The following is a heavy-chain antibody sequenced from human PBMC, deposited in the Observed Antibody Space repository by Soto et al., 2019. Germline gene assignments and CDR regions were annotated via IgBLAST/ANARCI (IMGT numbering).Heavy chain of an antibody. Sequence: SETLSLSCTVSGGSVSSGSYYWSWIRQPPGKGLEWIGYIYYSGSTNYNPSLKSRVTISVDTSKNQFSLKLSSVTAADTAVYYCARVGTMIGPFDYWGQGTLVTVFS. CDR2: IYYSGST. CDR1: GGSVSSGSYY. V-gene: IGHV4-61*01. J-gene: IGHJ4*02. CDR3: ARVGTMIGPFDY. D-gene: IGHD3-22*01.